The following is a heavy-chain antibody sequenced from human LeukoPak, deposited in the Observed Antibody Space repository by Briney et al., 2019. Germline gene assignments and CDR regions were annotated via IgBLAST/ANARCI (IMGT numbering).Heavy chain of an antibody. CDR1: GFTFSSYS. CDR2: ISSSSSYI. V-gene: IGHV3-21*01. D-gene: IGHD2-15*01. Sequence: PGGSLRLSCAASGFTFSSYSMSWVRQAPGKGLEWVSSISSSSSYIYYADSVKGRFTISRDNAKNSLYLQMNSLRAEDTAVYYCARDCCSGGSSDKFGYWGQGTLVTVSS. CDR3: ARDCCSGGSSDKFGY. J-gene: IGHJ4*02.